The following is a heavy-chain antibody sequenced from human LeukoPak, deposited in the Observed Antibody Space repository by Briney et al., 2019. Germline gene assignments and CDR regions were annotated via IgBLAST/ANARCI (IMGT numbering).Heavy chain of an antibody. Sequence: GSSVKVSCKASGGTFSSYAISWVRQAPGQGLEWMGGIIPIFGTANYAQKFQGRVTITADKSTSTAYMELSSLRSEDTAVYYCARGNFGFGVVTSANWFDPWGQGTMVTVSS. V-gene: IGHV1-69*06. CDR3: ARGNFGFGVVTSANWFDP. J-gene: IGHJ5*02. CDR2: IIPIFGTA. CDR1: GGTFSSYA. D-gene: IGHD3-3*01.